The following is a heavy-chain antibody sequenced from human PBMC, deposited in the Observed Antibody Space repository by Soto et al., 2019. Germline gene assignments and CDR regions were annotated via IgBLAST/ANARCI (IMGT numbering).Heavy chain of an antibody. CDR2: ISGSGGST. CDR3: AKDGLVILPDY. J-gene: IGHJ4*02. Sequence: GGSLRLSCAASGFTFSSYSMSWVRQAPGKGLEWVSSISGSGGSTYYADSVKGRFTISRDNSKNTLYLQMNSLRAEDTAVFYCAKDGLVILPDYWGQGTLVTVSS. D-gene: IGHD3-9*01. V-gene: IGHV3-23*01. CDR1: GFTFSSYS.